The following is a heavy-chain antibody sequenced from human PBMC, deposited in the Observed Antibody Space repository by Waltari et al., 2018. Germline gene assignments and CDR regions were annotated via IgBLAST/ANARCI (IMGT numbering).Heavy chain of an antibody. CDR2: INPKSGAT. V-gene: IGHV1-2*02. D-gene: IGHD3-3*01. Sequence: QVHLVQSGAEVRKPGASVRVPCKTSGYTFSDHDKYWVRQAPGQGLEWMGWINPKSGATNPAQKYQGRVTMTTDTSTNTVYMELRRLTSDDTAVYYCARDLFPNFWSGYGFDFWGQGTKVTVSS. CDR3: ARDLFPNFWSGYGFDF. CDR1: GYTFSDHD. J-gene: IGHJ3*01.